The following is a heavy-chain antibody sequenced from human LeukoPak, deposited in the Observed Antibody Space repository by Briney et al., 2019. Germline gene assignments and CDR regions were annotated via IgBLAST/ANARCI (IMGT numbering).Heavy chain of an antibody. Sequence: SQTLSLTCTVSGGSISSGFYYRSWIRQPAGEGLEWIGRIYTNGSTNYSPFLKSRVTISIDTSKNQFSLKLSSVTAADTAVYYCARSHDFWSGSDNWFDPCGQGTLVTVSS. J-gene: IGHJ5*02. CDR1: GGSISSGFYY. D-gene: IGHD3-3*01. V-gene: IGHV4-61*02. CDR2: IYTNGST. CDR3: ARSHDFWSGSDNWFDP.